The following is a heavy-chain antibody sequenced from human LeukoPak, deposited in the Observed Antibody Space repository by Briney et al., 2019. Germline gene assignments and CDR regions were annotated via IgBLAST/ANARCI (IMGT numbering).Heavy chain of an antibody. J-gene: IGHJ5*02. D-gene: IGHD2-8*01. CDR3: AKEASYCTNGVCYSRIFDT. V-gene: IGHV3-23*01. Sequence: PGGSLRLSCAVSGITLSSYAMSWVRQAPGKGLEWVSAISGSGGSTFYADSVKGRFTMSRDNSKNTLYLQMNSLRAEDTAVYYCAKEASYCTNGVCYSRIFDTWGQGTLVTVSS. CDR1: GITLSSYA. CDR2: ISGSGGST.